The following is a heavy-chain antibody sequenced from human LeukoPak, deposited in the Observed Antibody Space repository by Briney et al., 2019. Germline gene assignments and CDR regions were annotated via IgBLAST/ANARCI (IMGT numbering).Heavy chain of an antibody. D-gene: IGHD3-22*01. V-gene: IGHV3-23*01. CDR3: AKMSGYYWGVH. Sequence: GGSLRLSCAASGFTFNTYAMSWVRQAPGKGLEWVSAIGAGGTNPYYADSVKGRFTISRDNSKNTLYLQMGSLGADDTAVYYCAKMSGYYWGVHWGQGTLVTVSS. CDR2: IGAGGTNP. CDR1: GFTFNTYA. J-gene: IGHJ4*02.